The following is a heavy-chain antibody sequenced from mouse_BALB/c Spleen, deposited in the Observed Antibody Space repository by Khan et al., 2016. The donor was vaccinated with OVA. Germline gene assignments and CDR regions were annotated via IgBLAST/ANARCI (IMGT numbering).Heavy chain of an antibody. Sequence: EVELVESGGGLVQPGGSLRLSCATSGFTFTDYYMSWVRQPPGKALEWLGFIRKKASGYTTEYSASVKGRFTISRDNSQSILYLQMNTLRAEDSATYSCAKVDYGYGFAYWGQGTLVTVSA. CDR2: IRKKASGYTT. CDR3: AKVDYGYGFAY. V-gene: IGHV7-3*02. CDR1: GFTFTDYY. D-gene: IGHD1-2*01. J-gene: IGHJ3*01.